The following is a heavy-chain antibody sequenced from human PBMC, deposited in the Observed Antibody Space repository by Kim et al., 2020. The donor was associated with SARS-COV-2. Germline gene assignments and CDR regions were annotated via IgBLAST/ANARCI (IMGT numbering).Heavy chain of an antibody. CDR1: GFTFSSYS. Sequence: GGSLRLSCAASGFTFSSYSMIWVRQAPGKGLEWVSSISSSSSYIYYADSVKGRFTISRDNAKNSLYLQMNSLRAEDTAVYYCARDLNTYYYDSSGPYGMDVWGQGATVTVSS. CDR3: ARDLNTYYYDSSGPYGMDV. J-gene: IGHJ6*02. CDR2: ISSSSSYI. V-gene: IGHV3-21*01. D-gene: IGHD3-22*01.